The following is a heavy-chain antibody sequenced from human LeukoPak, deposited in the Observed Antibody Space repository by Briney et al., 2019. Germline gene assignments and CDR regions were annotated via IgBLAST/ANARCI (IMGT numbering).Heavy chain of an antibody. CDR1: GASISSYY. V-gene: IGHV4-4*07. D-gene: IGHD2-2*01. Sequence: PSETLSLTCSVSGASISSYYWSWIRQPAGKGLEWIGRIYTSGNTNYNPSLKSRVTMSVDTSNNQFSLKLTSVTAADTAVYYCARAPSGGYCSGTSCYRANWFDPWGQGTLVTVSS. CDR3: ARAPSGGYCSGTSCYRANWFDP. J-gene: IGHJ5*02. CDR2: IYTSGNT.